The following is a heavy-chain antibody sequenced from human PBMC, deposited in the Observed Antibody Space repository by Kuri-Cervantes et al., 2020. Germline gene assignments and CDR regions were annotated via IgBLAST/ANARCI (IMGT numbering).Heavy chain of an antibody. CDR2: IRYDGSNK. CDR1: GFTFSSYG. V-gene: IGHV3-30*02. Sequence: GESLKISCAASGFTFSSYGMHWVRQAPGKGLEWVAFIRYDGSNKYYADSVKGRFTISRDNSKNTLDLQMNSLRAEDTAVYYCAKSDYYDSSGTYYYYMDVWGKGTTVTVSS. J-gene: IGHJ6*03. D-gene: IGHD3-22*01. CDR3: AKSDYYDSSGTYYYYMDV.